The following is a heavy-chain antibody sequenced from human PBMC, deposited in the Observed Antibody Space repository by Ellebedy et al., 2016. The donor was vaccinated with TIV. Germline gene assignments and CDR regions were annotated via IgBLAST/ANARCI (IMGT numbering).Heavy chain of an antibody. CDR3: ARVTGTTFYYYYYMDV. V-gene: IGHV4-4*07. CDR1: GGSISDYY. Sequence: SETLSLXXTVSGGSISDYYWSWIRQPAGKGLEWLGRTYVNGNTNYNPSLKSRVTVSVDTSKNQFSLKLSSVTAADTAVYYCARVTGTTFYYYYYMDVWGKGTTVTVSS. J-gene: IGHJ6*03. D-gene: IGHD1-7*01. CDR2: TYVNGNT.